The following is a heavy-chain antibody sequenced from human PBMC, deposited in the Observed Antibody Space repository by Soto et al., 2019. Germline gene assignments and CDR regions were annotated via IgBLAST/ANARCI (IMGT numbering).Heavy chain of an antibody. J-gene: IGHJ5*02. CDR2: IYYSGST. V-gene: IGHV4-59*08. Sequence: QVPLQESGPGLVKPSETLSITCTVSGGSISSYYWSWIRQPPGKGLEWIGYIYYSGSTNYNPSLKSRVTISVDTSKNQFSLKLSSVTAADTAVYYCARLLWSRGDWFDPWGQGTRVTVSS. D-gene: IGHD3-10*01. CDR3: ARLLWSRGDWFDP. CDR1: GGSISSYY.